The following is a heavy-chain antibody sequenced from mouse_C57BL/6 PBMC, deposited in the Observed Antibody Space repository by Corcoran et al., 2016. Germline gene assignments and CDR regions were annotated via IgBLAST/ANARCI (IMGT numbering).Heavy chain of an antibody. D-gene: IGHD1-1*01. CDR3: ARNYGSHPYYAMDY. CDR2: IYWDDDK. Sequence: QVTLKYSFPGLLQSSQTLSLTCSFSGFSLSTSGMGVSWIRQPSGKGLEWLAHIYWDDDKRYNPSLKSRLTISKDSSRNQVFLKITSVDTADTATYYCARNYGSHPYYAMDYWGQGTSVTVSA. V-gene: IGHV8-12*01. J-gene: IGHJ4*01. CDR1: GFSLSTSGMG.